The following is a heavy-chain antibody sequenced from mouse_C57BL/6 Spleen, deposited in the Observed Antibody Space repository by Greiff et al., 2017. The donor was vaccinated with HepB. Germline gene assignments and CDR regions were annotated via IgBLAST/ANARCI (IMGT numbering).Heavy chain of an antibody. V-gene: IGHV5-4*01. CDR3: ARDLDYYGSSYGFDY. J-gene: IGHJ2*01. D-gene: IGHD1-1*01. Sequence: VQLKESGGGLVKPGGSLKLSCAASGFTFSSYAMSWVRQTPEKRLEWVATISDGGSYTYYPDNVKGRFTISRDNAKNNLYLQMSHLKSEDTAMYYCARDLDYYGSSYGFDYWGQGTTLTVSS. CDR1: GFTFSSYA. CDR2: ISDGGSYT.